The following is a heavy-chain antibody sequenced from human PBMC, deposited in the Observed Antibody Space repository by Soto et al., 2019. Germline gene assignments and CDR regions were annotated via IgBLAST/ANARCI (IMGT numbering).Heavy chain of an antibody. V-gene: IGHV3-13*05. Sequence: GGSLRLSCAASGFTFSSYDMHWVRQATGKGLEWVSAIGTAGDPYYPGSVKGRFTISRENAKNSLYLQMNSLRAGDTAVYYCARVPISRLSRWYVYFDLVGRGTLVTVSS. CDR2: IGTAGDP. J-gene: IGHJ2*01. D-gene: IGHD6-13*01. CDR1: GFTFSSYD. CDR3: ARVPISRLSRWYVYFDL.